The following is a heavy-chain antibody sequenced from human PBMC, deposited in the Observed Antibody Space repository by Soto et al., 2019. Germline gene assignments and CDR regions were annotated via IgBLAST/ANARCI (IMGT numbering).Heavy chain of an antibody. CDR3: ARKARKGGTRYCSGGSCQDNWFDP. J-gene: IGHJ5*02. D-gene: IGHD2-15*01. CDR2: IYHSGST. Sequence: SETLSLTCAVSGGSISSSNWWSWVRQPPGKGLEWIGEIYHSGSTNYNPSLKSRVTISVDKSKNQFSLKLSSVTAADTAVYYCARKARKGGTRYCSGGSCQDNWFDPWGQGTMVTVSS. V-gene: IGHV4-4*02. CDR1: GGSISSSNW.